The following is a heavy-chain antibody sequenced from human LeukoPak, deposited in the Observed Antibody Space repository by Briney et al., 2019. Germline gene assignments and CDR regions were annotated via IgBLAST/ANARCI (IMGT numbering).Heavy chain of an antibody. CDR3: ALSIAALDY. J-gene: IGHJ4*02. CDR2: IYYSGST. Sequence: PSETLSLTCTVSGGSLSSSSYYWGWLRQPPGTGLEWIGSIYYSGSTYYNPSLKSRVTISVNTSKNQFSLKLSSVTAADTAVYYCALSIAALDYWGQGTLVTVSS. D-gene: IGHD6-6*01. V-gene: IGHV4-39*07. CDR1: GGSLSSSSYY.